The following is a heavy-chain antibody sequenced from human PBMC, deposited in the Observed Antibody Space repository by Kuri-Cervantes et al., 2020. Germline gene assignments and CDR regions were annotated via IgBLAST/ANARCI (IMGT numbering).Heavy chain of an antibody. J-gene: IGHJ4*02. CDR3: AKAIEMATISDYFDY. CDR2: ISSSSSYI. V-gene: IGHV3-21*03. D-gene: IGHD5-24*01. CDR1: GFTFSSYS. Sequence: GGSLRLSCAASGFTFSSYSMNWVRQAPGKGLEWVSSISSSSSYIYYADSVKGRFTISRDNAKNSLYLQMNSLRAEDTAVYYCAKAIEMATISDYFDYWGQGTLVTVSS.